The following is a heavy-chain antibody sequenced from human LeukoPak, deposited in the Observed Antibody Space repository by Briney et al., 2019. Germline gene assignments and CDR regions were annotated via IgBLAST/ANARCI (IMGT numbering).Heavy chain of an antibody. Sequence: ASVKVSCKAFGYTFTGYYMHWVRQAPGQGLEWMGWINPNSGGTNYAQKFQGRVTMTRDTSISTAYMELSRLRSDDTAVYYCARDCTEEWSWFDPWGQGTLVTVSS. CDR3: ARDCTEEWSWFDP. D-gene: IGHD3-3*01. V-gene: IGHV1-2*02. CDR1: GYTFTGYY. CDR2: INPNSGGT. J-gene: IGHJ5*02.